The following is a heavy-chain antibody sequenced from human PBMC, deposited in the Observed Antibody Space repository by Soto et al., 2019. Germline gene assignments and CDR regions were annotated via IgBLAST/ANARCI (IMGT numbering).Heavy chain of an antibody. CDR3: AMTPGVITVISAFDH. CDR2: ISCSGSST. Sequence: VGPLRLSWFASGCTCNEHALAWVRQAPGKGLEWVSAISCSGSSTYDSDSVKGRFTISRDNSNNTLYLQMNSLRAEDTAIYYCAMTPGVITVISAFDHWGQGTPVTVSS. D-gene: IGHD3-22*01. V-gene: IGHV3-23*01. CDR1: GCTCNEHA. J-gene: IGHJ4*02.